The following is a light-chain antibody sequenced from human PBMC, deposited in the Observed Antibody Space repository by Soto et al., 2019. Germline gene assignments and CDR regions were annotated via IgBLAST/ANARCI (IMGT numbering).Light chain of an antibody. Sequence: DIQLTQSPSFLSASVGDRVTITCRASQAISGSLAWYQHNPGKAPKLLIYAASTLQNGVPSSFSGSGSGTEFTLTISSLQPEDLATYYCQHLNDYRYAFGQGTKVEIK. CDR3: QHLNDYRYA. CDR2: AAS. J-gene: IGKJ2*01. CDR1: QAISGS. V-gene: IGKV1-9*01.